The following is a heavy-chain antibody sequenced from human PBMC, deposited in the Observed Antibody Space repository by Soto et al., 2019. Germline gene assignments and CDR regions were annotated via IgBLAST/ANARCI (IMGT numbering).Heavy chain of an antibody. CDR2: INHRGST. J-gene: IGHJ6*02. CDR1: GGSFSGYY. CDR3: ARGRSPRLTGYYKRNYYYYGMDV. V-gene: IGHV4-34*01. D-gene: IGHD3-9*01. Sequence: SETLSLTCAVYGGSFSGYYWSWIRQPPGKGLEWIGEINHRGSTNYNPSLKSRVTISVDTSKNQFSLKLSSVTAADTAVYYCARGRSPRLTGYYKRNYYYYGMDVWGQGTTVTVSS.